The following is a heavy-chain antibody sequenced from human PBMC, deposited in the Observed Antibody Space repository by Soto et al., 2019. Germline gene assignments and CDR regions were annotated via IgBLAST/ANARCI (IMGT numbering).Heavy chain of an antibody. Sequence: SETLSLTCTVSGGSISSSSYYWGWIRQPPGKGLEWIGSIYYSGSTYYNPSLKSRVTISVDTSKNQFSLKLRSVTAAVTAVYYCARGPFLTGYYNPPPDFDYWGQGTLVTVSS. J-gene: IGHJ4*02. CDR3: ARGPFLTGYYNPPPDFDY. D-gene: IGHD3-9*01. CDR1: GGSISSSSYY. V-gene: IGHV4-39*01. CDR2: IYYSGST.